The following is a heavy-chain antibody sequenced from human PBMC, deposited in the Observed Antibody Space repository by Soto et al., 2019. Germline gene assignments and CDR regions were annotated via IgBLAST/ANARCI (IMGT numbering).Heavy chain of an antibody. CDR1: GYSISSGYY. CDR2: IYHSGST. V-gene: IGHV4-38-2*01. D-gene: IGHD6-19*01. J-gene: IGHJ6*02. Sequence: SETLSLTCSVSGYSISSGYYWGWIRQPPGKGLEWIGSIYHSGSTYYNPSLKSRVTISVDTSKNQFSLKLSSVTAADTAVYYCATQGDSSGYYYYYGMDVWGQGTTVTVSS. CDR3: ATQGDSSGYYYYYGMDV.